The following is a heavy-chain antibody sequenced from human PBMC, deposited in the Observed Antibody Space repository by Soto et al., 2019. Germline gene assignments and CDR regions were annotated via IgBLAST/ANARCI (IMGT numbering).Heavy chain of an antibody. D-gene: IGHD1-26*01. CDR3: ARERGGVGGTFGY. CDR1: GFTFSSYW. CDR2: IKEDGREK. V-gene: IGHV3-7*01. J-gene: IGHJ4*02. Sequence: EVQLVESGGGLVQPGGSLRLSCAVSGFTFSSYWMSWVRQAPGKGLEWVANIKEDGREKYYVDSVKGRFTISRDNAKNSLYLQMNSLRAEDTAVYYCARERGGVGGTFGYWGQGTLVTVSS.